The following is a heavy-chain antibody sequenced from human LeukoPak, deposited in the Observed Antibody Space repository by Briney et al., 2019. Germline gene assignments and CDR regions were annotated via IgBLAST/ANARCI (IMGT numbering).Heavy chain of an antibody. CDR1: GFTFCDCS. V-gene: IGHV3-48*02. D-gene: IGHD3-10*01. Sequence: GGSLRLSCAPSGFTFCDCSMNWVRQAPGKGLEWVSYISSSSGSIHYADSVKGRFTISRDNAKKSLYLQMSSLRDEDTAVYYCARDYYYGFYYWGQGTLVTVSS. CDR3: ARDYYYGFYY. J-gene: IGHJ4*02. CDR2: ISSSSGSI.